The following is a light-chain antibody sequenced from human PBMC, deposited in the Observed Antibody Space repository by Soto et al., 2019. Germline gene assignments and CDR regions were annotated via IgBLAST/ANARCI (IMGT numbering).Light chain of an antibody. CDR2: GAS. CDR1: QSVSSSY. V-gene: IGKV3-20*01. J-gene: IGKJ2*01. CDR3: QQYGSSPDT. Sequence: EIVLTQSPGTLSLSPGERATLSCRASQSVSSSYLAWYQQKPGQAPRLLIYGASSRATGIPDRFSGSGSGTDFTLTISRLEPEDFVVYYCQQYGSSPDTFGQGTKLEMK.